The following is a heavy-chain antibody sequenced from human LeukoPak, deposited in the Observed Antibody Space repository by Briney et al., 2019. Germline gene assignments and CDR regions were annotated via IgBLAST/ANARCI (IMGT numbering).Heavy chain of an antibody. Sequence: GRSLRLSCAASGFTFSSYGMHWVRQAPGKGLEWVAVISYDGSNKYYADSVKGRFTISRDNSKNTLYLQMNSLRAEDTAVSYCAIVPDGDYGVDYWGQGTLVTVSS. V-gene: IGHV3-30*03. D-gene: IGHD4-17*01. CDR2: ISYDGSNK. CDR3: AIVPDGDYGVDY. J-gene: IGHJ4*02. CDR1: GFTFSSYG.